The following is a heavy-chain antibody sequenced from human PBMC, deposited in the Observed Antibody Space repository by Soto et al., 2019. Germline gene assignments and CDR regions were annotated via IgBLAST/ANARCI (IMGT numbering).Heavy chain of an antibody. CDR1: GFTFSGSA. J-gene: IGHJ4*02. CDR2: IRSKSNSYAT. Sequence: EVQLVESGGGLVQPGGSLKLSCAVSGFTFSGSAMHWVRQASGKGLEWVGRIRSKSNSYATAYAASVKGRFTISRDDSKNTAYLQMNSLKPDYTAVYYCTRGYGDYVRDYWGQGTLVTVSS. CDR3: TRGYGDYVRDY. D-gene: IGHD4-17*01. V-gene: IGHV3-73*01.